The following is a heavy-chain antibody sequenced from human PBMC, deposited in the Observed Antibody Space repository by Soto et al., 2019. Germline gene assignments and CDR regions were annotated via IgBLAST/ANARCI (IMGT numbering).Heavy chain of an antibody. V-gene: IGHV4-4*02. D-gene: IGHD3-3*01. Sequence: QVQLQESGPGLVKPSGTLSLTCAVSGGSISSSNWWRCVRQPPGKGLGWVGEIYHSGSTNYNPSLKSRVTISVDKSKNQFSRKLSSVTAADTAVYYCARSTIFGVVSRPRIFDPWGQGTLVTASS. CDR1: GGSISSSNW. CDR3: ARSTIFGVVSRPRIFDP. CDR2: IYHSGST. J-gene: IGHJ5*02.